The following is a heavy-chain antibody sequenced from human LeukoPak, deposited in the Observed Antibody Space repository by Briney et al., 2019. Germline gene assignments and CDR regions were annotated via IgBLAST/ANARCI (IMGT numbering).Heavy chain of an antibody. CDR3: TTGLRFLEWLSNFDY. CDR2: IKSKTDGGTT. CDR1: GFTFSNAW. J-gene: IGHJ4*02. D-gene: IGHD3-3*01. Sequence: GGSLRLSCAASGFTFSNAWMSWVRQAPRKGLEWVGRIKSKTDGGTTDYAAPVKGRFTISRDDSKNTLYLQMNSLKTEDTAVYYCTTGLRFLEWLSNFDYWGQGTLVTVSS. V-gene: IGHV3-15*01.